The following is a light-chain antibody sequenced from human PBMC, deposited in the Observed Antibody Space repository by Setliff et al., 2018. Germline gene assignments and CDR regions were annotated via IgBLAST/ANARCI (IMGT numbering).Light chain of an antibody. V-gene: IGLV2-14*01. J-gene: IGLJ2*01. CDR1: SSDIGAYTY. Sequence: QPASMSGSPGQSITISCTGTSSDIGAYTYVSWYQQEPGKAPKLIIYDVSNRPSGVSDRFSGSKSGNTASLTISGLQAEDEADYYCSAYASSETLVFGGGTKVTVL. CDR3: SAYASSETLV. CDR2: DVS.